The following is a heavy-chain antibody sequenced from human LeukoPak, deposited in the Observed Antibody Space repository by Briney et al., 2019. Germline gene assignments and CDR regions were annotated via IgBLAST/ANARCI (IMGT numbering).Heavy chain of an antibody. CDR3: AKFSGYDDAFDI. CDR2: ISSSGRNI. Sequence: TGGSLRLSCAASGLTFSSYEMNWGRQAPEKGLEWGSYISSSGRNIYYADSVKGRFTTSTDKAKNSLYLQMNSLRAEDTAVYYCAKFSGYDDAFDIWGQGTMVTVSS. V-gene: IGHV3-48*03. J-gene: IGHJ3*02. D-gene: IGHD5-12*01. CDR1: GLTFSSYE.